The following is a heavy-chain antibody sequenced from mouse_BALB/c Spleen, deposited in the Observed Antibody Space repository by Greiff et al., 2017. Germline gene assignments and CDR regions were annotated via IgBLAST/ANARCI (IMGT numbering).Heavy chain of an antibody. J-gene: IGHJ3*01. V-gene: IGHV3-8*02. CDR3: ASHYYGSSERFAY. CDR2: ISYSGST. CDR1: GDSITSGY. Sequence: EVKLVESGPSLVKPSQTLSLTCSVTGDSITSGYWNWIRKFPGNKLEYMGYISYSGSTYYNPSLKSRISITRDTSKNQYYLQLNSVTTEDTATYYCASHYYGSSERFAYWGQGTLVTVSA. D-gene: IGHD1-1*01.